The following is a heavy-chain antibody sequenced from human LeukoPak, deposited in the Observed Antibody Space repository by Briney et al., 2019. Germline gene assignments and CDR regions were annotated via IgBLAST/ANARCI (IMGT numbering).Heavy chain of an antibody. V-gene: IGHV3-15*07. J-gene: IGHJ4*02. Sequence: PGGSLRLSCAASGFTFTNAWMNWVRQAPGKGLEWVGRIKSNSDGGTTDYAAPVKGRFTISGDDSKHTVYLQMDSLKIEDTAVYYCSTLLHWGQGALVTVSS. CDR3: STLLH. CDR2: IKSNSDGGTT. CDR1: GFTFTNAW.